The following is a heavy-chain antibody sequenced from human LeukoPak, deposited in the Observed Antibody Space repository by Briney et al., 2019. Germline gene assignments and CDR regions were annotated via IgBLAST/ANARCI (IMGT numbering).Heavy chain of an antibody. Sequence: ASVKVSCKASGYTFTSYGIGWVRQAPGQGLEWMGWISAYNGNTNYAQKLQGRVTMTTDTSTSTAYMELRSLRSDDTAVYYCARAASVPAEDAFDIWGQGTMVTVSS. CDR3: ARAASVPAEDAFDI. V-gene: IGHV1-18*01. CDR2: ISAYNGNT. J-gene: IGHJ3*02. D-gene: IGHD2-2*01. CDR1: GYTFTSYG.